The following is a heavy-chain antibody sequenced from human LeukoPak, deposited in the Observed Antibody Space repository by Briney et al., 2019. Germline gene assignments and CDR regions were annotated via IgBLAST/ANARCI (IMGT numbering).Heavy chain of an antibody. J-gene: IGHJ5*02. CDR2: ISSNGGST. Sequence: QPGGSLRLSCAASGFTFSSYAMHWVRQAPGKGLEYVSAISSNGGSTYYANSVKGRFTISRDNSKNTLYLQMGSLRAEDMAVYYCARGDWFDPWGQRTLVTVSS. V-gene: IGHV3-64*01. CDR1: GFTFSSYA. CDR3: ARGDWFDP.